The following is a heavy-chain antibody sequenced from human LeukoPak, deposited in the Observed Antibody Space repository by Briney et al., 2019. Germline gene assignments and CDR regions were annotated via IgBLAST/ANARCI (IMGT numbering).Heavy chain of an antibody. J-gene: IGHJ4*02. D-gene: IGHD2-2*01. Sequence: GGSLRLSRAASVFTRSIYTMHRVRQAPGQGLEWVSSISGASSYIYYADSLKGRFTISRDNAKNSLYLQMNSLRADDTAVYYCARGPMRGTSPFFDYWGQGSLVTVSS. CDR1: VFTRSIYT. V-gene: IGHV3-21*01. CDR2: ISGASSYI. CDR3: ARGPMRGTSPFFDY.